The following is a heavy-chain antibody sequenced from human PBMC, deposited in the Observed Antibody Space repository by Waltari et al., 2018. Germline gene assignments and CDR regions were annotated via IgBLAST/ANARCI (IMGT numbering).Heavy chain of an antibody. CDR1: GGSIRSSSYY. Sequence: QLQLQESGPGLVKPSETLSLTCTVSGGSIRSSSYYWGWIRQPPGKGLEWIGSIYYSGSTYYNPSLKSRVTISVDTSKNQFSLKLSSVTAADTAVYYCARGMRGFYYFDYWGQGTLVTVSS. J-gene: IGHJ4*02. D-gene: IGHD3-10*01. CDR2: IYYSGST. V-gene: IGHV4-39*07. CDR3: ARGMRGFYYFDY.